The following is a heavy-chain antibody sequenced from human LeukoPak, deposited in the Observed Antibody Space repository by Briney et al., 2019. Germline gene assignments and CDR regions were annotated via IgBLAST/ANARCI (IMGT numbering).Heavy chain of an antibody. CDR2: ISYDGSNK. CDR3: ARGRGGDGYNWLCYFDY. V-gene: IGHV3-30-3*01. D-gene: IGHD5-24*01. Sequence: GRSLRLSCAASGFTFSSYAMHWVRQAPGKGLEWVAVISYDGSNKYYADSVKGRFTISRDNSKNTLYLQMNSLRSEDTAVYYCARGRGGDGYNWLCYFDYWGQGTLVTVSS. J-gene: IGHJ4*02. CDR1: GFTFSSYA.